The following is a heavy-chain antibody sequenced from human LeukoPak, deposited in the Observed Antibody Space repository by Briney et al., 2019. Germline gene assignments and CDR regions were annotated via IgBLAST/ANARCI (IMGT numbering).Heavy chain of an antibody. D-gene: IGHD6-19*01. V-gene: IGHV3-30*18. CDR2: ISYDGSNK. CDR1: GFTFSSYG. J-gene: IGHJ6*02. CDR3: AKDEAIAVAGTDYYYGMDV. Sequence: GRSLRLSCAASGFTFSSYGMHWVRQAPGKGLEWVAVISYDGSNKYYADSVKGRFTISRDNSKNTLYLQMNSLRAEDTAVYYCAKDEAIAVAGTDYYYGMDVWGQGTTVTVSS.